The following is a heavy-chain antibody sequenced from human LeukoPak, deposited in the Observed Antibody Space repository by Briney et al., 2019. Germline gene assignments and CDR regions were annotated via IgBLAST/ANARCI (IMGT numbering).Heavy chain of an antibody. Sequence: GASVKVSCKASGYTFSSYDINWVRQATGQGLEWMGWMHPNSGNTGYAQKLQGRVTMTRNTSISTAYMELSSLRSEDTAVYYCARGLKKWGAVVETWGQGTLITVSS. V-gene: IGHV1-8*01. D-gene: IGHD1-26*01. CDR1: GYTFSSYD. CDR3: ARGLKKWGAVVET. J-gene: IGHJ5*02. CDR2: MHPNSGNT.